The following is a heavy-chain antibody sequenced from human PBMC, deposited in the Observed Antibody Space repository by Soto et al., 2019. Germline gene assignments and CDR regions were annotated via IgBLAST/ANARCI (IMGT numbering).Heavy chain of an antibody. V-gene: IGHV1-2*02. CDR1: GYSFTGYY. D-gene: IGHD2-8*02. Sequence: HLVQSGAEVKRPGASLKVSCKASGYSFTGYYIHWVRQAPGQGLEWMGWINTDSGATNYAQNIQGRVTLTSDTYISTASMDLTSLTSDDTAVYYCARGDYGTGGYPFPYFDYWGQGTLVIVSS. J-gene: IGHJ4*02. CDR3: ARGDYGTGGYPFPYFDY. CDR2: INTDSGAT.